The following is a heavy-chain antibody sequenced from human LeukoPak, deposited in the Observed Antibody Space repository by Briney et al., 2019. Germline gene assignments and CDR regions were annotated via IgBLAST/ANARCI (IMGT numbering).Heavy chain of an antibody. D-gene: IGHD5-24*01. CDR2: ISGSGGTT. V-gene: IGHV3-23*01. Sequence: GGSLRLSCAASGFTFSSSAMTWVRQAPGKGLEWVSGISGSGGTTYNADSVKGRFTISRDNSKNTLYLQMNSLRAEDTAVYYCAKDRGIEMATITGFDYWGQGTLVTVSS. J-gene: IGHJ4*02. CDR1: GFTFSSSA. CDR3: AKDRGIEMATITGFDY.